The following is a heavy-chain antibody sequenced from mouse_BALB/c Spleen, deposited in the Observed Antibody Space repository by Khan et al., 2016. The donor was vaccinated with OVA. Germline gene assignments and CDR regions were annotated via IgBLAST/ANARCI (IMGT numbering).Heavy chain of an antibody. D-gene: IGHD2-1*01. CDR1: GFILTNYG. Sequence: QIQLVQSGPELKKPGETVKISCKASGFILTNYGLTWVKQAPGKGLEWMGWINTYTGEPIFGDDFKGRFAFSLETSASTAYLQINNLKDEDTATYFYARDYGNYGYFAVWGAGTTVTVSS. CDR2: INTYTGEP. CDR3: ARDYGNYGYFAV. V-gene: IGHV9-3-1*01. J-gene: IGHJ1*01.